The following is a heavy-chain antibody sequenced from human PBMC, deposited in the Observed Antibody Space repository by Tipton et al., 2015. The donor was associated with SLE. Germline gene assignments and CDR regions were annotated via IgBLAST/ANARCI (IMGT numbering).Heavy chain of an antibody. CDR3: AGSRGANWVGP. V-gene: IGHV3-11*06. Sequence: GSLRLSCTASGFTLSDYYMSWVRQAPGKGLEWLSYISTNNRYINYADSVKGRFTISRDNAKNSLSLQMNSLRVEDTAVYYCAGSRGANWVGPWGQGPLVTVSS. D-gene: IGHD3-10*01. CDR2: ISTNNRYI. CDR1: GFTLSDYY. J-gene: IGHJ5*02.